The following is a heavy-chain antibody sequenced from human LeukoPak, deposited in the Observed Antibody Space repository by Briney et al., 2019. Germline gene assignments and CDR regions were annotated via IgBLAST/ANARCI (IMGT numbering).Heavy chain of an antibody. CDR2: IKQDGSEK. V-gene: IGHV3-7*01. CDR1: GFTFSSYS. J-gene: IGHJ4*02. D-gene: IGHD1-1*01. CDR3: ARSELSPSDFDY. Sequence: GGSLRLSCAASGFTFSSYSMNWVRQAPGKGLEWVANIKQDGSEKYYVDSVKGRFTISRDNAKNSLYLQMNSPRAEDTAVYYCARSELSPSDFDYWGQGTLVTVSS.